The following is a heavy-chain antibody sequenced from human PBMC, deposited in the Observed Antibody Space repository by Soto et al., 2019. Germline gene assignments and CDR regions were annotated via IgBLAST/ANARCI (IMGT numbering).Heavy chain of an antibody. V-gene: IGHV4-59*01. CDR2: VYYSGST. CDR1: NGSISNYY. CDR3: ARAPRDAITDH. J-gene: IGHJ4*02. D-gene: IGHD2-2*01. Sequence: SLTCTVSNGSISNYYWTWIRQSPGKGLEWIGFVYYSGSTNYNPSLKSRVTISIHTSKNQFSLKLRSVTAADTAVYYCARAPRDAITDHWGQGNLGTVYS.